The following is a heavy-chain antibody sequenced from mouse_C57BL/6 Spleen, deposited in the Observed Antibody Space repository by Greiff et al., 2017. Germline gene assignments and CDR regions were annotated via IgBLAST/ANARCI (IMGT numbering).Heavy chain of an antibody. V-gene: IGHV1-26*01. CDR1: GYTFTDYY. D-gene: IGHD2-5*01. J-gene: IGHJ3*01. Sequence: VQLQQSGPELVKPGASVKISCKASGYTFTDYYMNWVKQSHGKSLEWIGDINPNNGGTSYNQKFKGKATLTVDKSSSTAYMELRSLTSEDSAVYYCARPYSNSWFAYWGQGTLVTVSA. CDR2: INPNNGGT. CDR3: ARPYSNSWFAY.